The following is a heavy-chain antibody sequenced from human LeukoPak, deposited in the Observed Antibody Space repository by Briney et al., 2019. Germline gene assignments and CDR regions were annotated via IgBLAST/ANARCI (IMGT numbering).Heavy chain of an antibody. J-gene: IGHJ6*02. D-gene: IGHD3-16*01. Sequence: ASVKVSCKASGYTFTGYYMHWVRQAPGQGLEWMGWINPNSGGTNYAQKFQGRVTMTSDTSISTAYMELSRLRSDDTAVYYCARDSRFYYYYGMDVWGQGTTVTVSS. CDR1: GYTFTGYY. CDR2: INPNSGGT. CDR3: ARDSRFYYYYGMDV. V-gene: IGHV1-2*02.